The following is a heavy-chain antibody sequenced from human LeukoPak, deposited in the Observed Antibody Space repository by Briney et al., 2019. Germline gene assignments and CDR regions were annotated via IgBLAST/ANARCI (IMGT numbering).Heavy chain of an antibody. D-gene: IGHD3-3*01. CDR2: ISWNSGSI. J-gene: IGHJ4*02. CDR3: AKDQSGENDY. CDR1: GFTFDDYA. Sequence: PGGSLRLSCAASGFTFDDYAMHWVRQAPGKGLEWVSGISWNSGSIGYADSVKGRFTISRDNAKNSLYLQMNSLRAEDTALYYCAKDQSGENDYWGQGTLVTVSS. V-gene: IGHV3-9*01.